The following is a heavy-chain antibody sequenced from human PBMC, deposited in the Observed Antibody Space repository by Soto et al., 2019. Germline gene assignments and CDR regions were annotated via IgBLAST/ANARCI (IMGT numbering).Heavy chain of an antibody. J-gene: IGHJ2*01. D-gene: IGHD3-22*01. CDR1: GFTFSSYW. V-gene: IGHV3-7*03. Sequence: PGGSLRLSCAASGFTFSSYWMSWVRQAPGKGREWVANIKQDGSEKYYVDSVKGRFTISRDNAKNSLYLQMNSLRAEDTAVYYCARVPYYYDSSGYSYWYFDLWGRGTLVTVSS. CDR2: IKQDGSEK. CDR3: ARVPYYYDSSGYSYWYFDL.